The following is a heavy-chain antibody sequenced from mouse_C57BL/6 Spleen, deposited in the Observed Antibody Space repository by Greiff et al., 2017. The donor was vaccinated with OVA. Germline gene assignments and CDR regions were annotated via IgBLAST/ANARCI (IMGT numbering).Heavy chain of an antibody. V-gene: IGHV1-55*01. CDR1: GFTFTSYW. CDR3: ARSGGDVDY. Sequence: VQLQQPGAELVKPGASVKMSCTASGFTFTSYWIPWVKQRPGQGLEWLGDIYPGSGSTNYNEKFKSKATLTVDTSSSTAYMQLSGLTSEDSAVYYCARSGGDVDYWGQGTTLTVSS. CDR2: IYPGSGST. J-gene: IGHJ2*01. D-gene: IGHD1-1*02.